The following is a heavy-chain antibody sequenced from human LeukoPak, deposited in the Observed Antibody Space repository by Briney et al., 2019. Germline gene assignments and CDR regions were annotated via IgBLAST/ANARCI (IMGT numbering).Heavy chain of an antibody. CDR1: GYTFTSYY. CDR2: INPSGGST. CDR3: ARERVYYDGSGYKTAEYFQH. V-gene: IGHV1-46*01. D-gene: IGHD3-22*01. Sequence: GASVKVSCKASGYTFTSYYMHWVRQAPGQGLEWMGIINPSGGSTSYAQKFQGRVTMTRDTSTSTVCMELSSLRSEDTAVYYCARERVYYDGSGYKTAEYFQHWGQGTLVTVSS. J-gene: IGHJ1*01.